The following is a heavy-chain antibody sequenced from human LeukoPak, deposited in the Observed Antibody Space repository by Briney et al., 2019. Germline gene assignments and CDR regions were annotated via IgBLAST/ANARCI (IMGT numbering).Heavy chain of an antibody. V-gene: IGHV3-21*01. CDR1: GFTFSSYS. Sequence: GGSLRLSCAASGFTFSSYSMNWVRQAPGKGLEWVSSISSSSSYICYADSVKGRFTISRDNAKNSLYLQMNSLRAEDTAVYYCARDLGASITGTTDLFDYWGQGTLVTVSS. J-gene: IGHJ4*02. CDR3: ARDLGASITGTTDLFDY. CDR2: ISSSSSYI. D-gene: IGHD1-7*01.